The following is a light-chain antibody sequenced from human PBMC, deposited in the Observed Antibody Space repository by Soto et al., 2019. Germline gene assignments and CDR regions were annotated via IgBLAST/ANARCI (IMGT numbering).Light chain of an antibody. V-gene: IGKV1-5*01. CDR3: QLGIT. CDR2: DAS. J-gene: IGKJ5*01. CDR1: QSISSW. Sequence: DIQMTQSPSTLSASVGDRVTITCRASQSISSWLAWYQQKPGKAPKLLIYDASSLESGVPSRFSGSGSGIEFTLTISSLQPDDFATYYCQLGITFGQGTRLEIK.